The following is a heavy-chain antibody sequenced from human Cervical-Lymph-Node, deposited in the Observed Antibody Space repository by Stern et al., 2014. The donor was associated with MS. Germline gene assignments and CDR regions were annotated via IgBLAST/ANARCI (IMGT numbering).Heavy chain of an antibody. V-gene: IGHV1-46*01. J-gene: IGHJ6*02. CDR1: GYTFTSYY. Sequence: VQLVQSGAEVKKPGASVKVSCKASGYTFTSYYMYWVRQAPGQGLEWMGIINPSGVSTRSAQKFQGRCPMNRAKSTGPGYMELSSLRSEDTAVYYCASSSSGSSGYYGMAVWGQGTTVTVSS. CDR3: ASSSSGSSGYYGMAV. CDR2: INPSGVST. D-gene: IGHD3-22*01.